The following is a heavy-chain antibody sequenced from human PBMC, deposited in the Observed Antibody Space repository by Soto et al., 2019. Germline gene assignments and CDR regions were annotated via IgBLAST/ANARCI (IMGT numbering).Heavy chain of an antibody. CDR3: ASYDSSGYYSLSYYYYYGMDV. V-gene: IGHV1-69*06. Sequence: SVKVSCKASGGTFSSYAISWVRQAPGQGLERMGGIIPIFGTANYAQKFQGRVTITADKSTSTAYMELSSLRSEDTAVYYCASYDSSGYYSLSYYYYYGMDVWGQGTTVTVS. J-gene: IGHJ6*02. CDR2: IIPIFGTA. CDR1: GGTFSSYA. D-gene: IGHD3-22*01.